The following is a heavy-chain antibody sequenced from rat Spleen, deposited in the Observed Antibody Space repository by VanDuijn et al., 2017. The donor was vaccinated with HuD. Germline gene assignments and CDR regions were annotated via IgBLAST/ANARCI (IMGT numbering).Heavy chain of an antibody. Sequence: VQLQESGPGLVKPSQSLSLTCSVAAYSITSSYRWSWIRQFPGNKLEWMGYINSAGSSNYNPSLKSRISITRDTSKNQFFLQVNSVTTEDTATYYCARAGYLRDWYFDFWGPGTMVTVSS. J-gene: IGHJ1*01. V-gene: IGHV3-3*01. CDR3: ARAGYLRDWYFDF. CDR2: INSAGSS. CDR1: AYSITSSYR. D-gene: IGHD2-2*01.